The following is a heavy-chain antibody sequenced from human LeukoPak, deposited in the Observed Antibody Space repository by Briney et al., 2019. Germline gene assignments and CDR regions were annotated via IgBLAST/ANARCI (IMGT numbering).Heavy chain of an antibody. CDR2: INQDESEI. CDR3: ANYLAEGGRFEGLGRLDP. J-gene: IGHJ5*02. CDR1: GFTLSNYW. Sequence: PGGSLRLSCVASGFTLSNYWMSWVRQAPGKGLEWVANINQDESEIYYVASVKGRFTVSRDNAKNSLHLQMNSLTVEDTAVYFCANYLAEGGRFEGLGRLDPWGQGTLVTVSS. V-gene: IGHV3-7*05. D-gene: IGHD6-13*01.